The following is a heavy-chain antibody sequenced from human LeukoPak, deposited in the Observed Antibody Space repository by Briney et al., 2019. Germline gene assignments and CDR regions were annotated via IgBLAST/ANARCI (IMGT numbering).Heavy chain of an antibody. Sequence: SETLSLTCTVSGGSITNYYWSWIRQPPGEGLEWIGYVYASGATNSNPSLKSRVTISVDTSRNQFSLKLGFVTAADTAVYFCARLSVVTAFDYWGQGTLVTVSS. CDR3: ARLSVVTAFDY. CDR2: VYASGAT. V-gene: IGHV4-59*08. D-gene: IGHD4-23*01. CDR1: GGSITNYY. J-gene: IGHJ4*02.